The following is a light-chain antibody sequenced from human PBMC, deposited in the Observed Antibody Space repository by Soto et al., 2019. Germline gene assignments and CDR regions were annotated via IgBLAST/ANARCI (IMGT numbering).Light chain of an antibody. CDR1: SSDVGLYNY. V-gene: IGLV2-14*01. CDR3: SSYTGSSAVV. Sequence: QSALTQPASVSGSPGQSITISCTGTSSDVGLYNYVSWYQQHPGKAPKLMIYDVRNRPSGISNRFSGSKSGHTASLTICGLQAEDQADYYCSSYTGSSAVVFGGGTKRTFL. CDR2: DVR. J-gene: IGLJ3*02.